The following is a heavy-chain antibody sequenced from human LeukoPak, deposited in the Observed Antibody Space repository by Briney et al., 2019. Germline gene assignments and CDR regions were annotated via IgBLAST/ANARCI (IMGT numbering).Heavy chain of an antibody. Sequence: GASVKVSCKASGYTFSSYYVHWVRQAPGQGLEWMGMIIPSDGFTSYAQKFQGRVTMTEDTSTDTAYMELSSLRSEDTAVYYCALWYSSGGCFQHWGQGTLVTVSS. CDR2: IIPSDGFT. D-gene: IGHD6-19*01. CDR1: GYTFSSYY. J-gene: IGHJ1*01. CDR3: ALWYSSGGCFQH. V-gene: IGHV1-46*01.